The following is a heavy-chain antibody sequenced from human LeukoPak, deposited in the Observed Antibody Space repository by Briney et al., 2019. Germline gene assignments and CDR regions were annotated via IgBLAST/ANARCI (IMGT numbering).Heavy chain of an antibody. CDR1: GFTFSSYV. Sequence: GGSLRLSCAASGFTFSSYVMSWVRQAPGKGLEWVSAISGSGGSTYYADSVKGRFTISRDNSKNTLYLQMNSLRAEDTAVYYCAKAKGPAAWGNWFDPWGQGTLVTVSS. V-gene: IGHV3-23*01. CDR3: AKAKGPAAWGNWFDP. CDR2: ISGSGGST. D-gene: IGHD2-2*01. J-gene: IGHJ5*02.